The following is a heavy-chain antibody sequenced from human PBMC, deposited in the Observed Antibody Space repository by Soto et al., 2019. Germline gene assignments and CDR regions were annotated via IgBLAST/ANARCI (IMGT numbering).Heavy chain of an antibody. Sequence: SETLSLTCTVSGGSISSGGYYWSWIRQHPGKGLEWIGYIYYSGSTYYNPSLKSRVTISVDTSKNQFSLKLSSVTAADTAVYYCARDHLVPARHGYNWFDPWGQGTLVTVSS. CDR1: GGSISSGGYY. V-gene: IGHV4-31*03. J-gene: IGHJ5*02. CDR3: ARDHLVPARHGYNWFDP. D-gene: IGHD2-2*01. CDR2: IYYSGST.